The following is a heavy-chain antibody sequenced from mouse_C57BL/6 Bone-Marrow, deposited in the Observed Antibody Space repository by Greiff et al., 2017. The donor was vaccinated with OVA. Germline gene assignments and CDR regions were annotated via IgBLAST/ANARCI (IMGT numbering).Heavy chain of an antibody. CDR2: IWRGGST. J-gene: IGHJ1*03. Sequence: VQLQQSGPGLVQPSQSLSITCTVSGFSLTSYGVHWVRQSPGTGLEWLGVIWRGGSTDYNAAFMSRLSITKDNSKSQVFFKMNSLQADDTAIYDCAKEGYYWYFDVWGTGTTVTVSS. CDR3: AKEGYYWYFDV. D-gene: IGHD2-2*01. V-gene: IGHV2-5*01. CDR1: GFSLTSYG.